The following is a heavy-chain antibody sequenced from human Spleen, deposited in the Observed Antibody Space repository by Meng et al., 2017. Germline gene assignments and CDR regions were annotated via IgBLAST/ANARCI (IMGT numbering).Heavy chain of an antibody. CDR3: AREQSPGHFDY. CDR2: INCNNGGK. V-gene: IGHV1-69*08. J-gene: IGHJ4*02. CDR1: GGTFSSYT. D-gene: IGHD4-11*01. Sequence: QVQLVQSGAEVKKPGSSVKVSCKASGGTFSSYTINWGRQAPGQGLEWLAKINCNNGGKNYAQRFQGRVTLTRDTPTSTVYMELSSLGYEDTAVYYCAREQSPGHFDYLGQGILVTVSS.